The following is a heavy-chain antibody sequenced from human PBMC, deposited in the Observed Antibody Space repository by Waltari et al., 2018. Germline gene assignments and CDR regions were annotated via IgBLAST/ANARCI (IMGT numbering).Heavy chain of an antibody. CDR2: IYYSGST. CDR1: GGSISSSSYY. J-gene: IGHJ4*02. CDR3: ARGPITIFGVVIRPYFDY. V-gene: IGHV4-39*07. D-gene: IGHD3-3*01. Sequence: QLQLQESGPGLVKPSETLSLTCTVSGGSISSSSYYWGWIRQPPGKGLEWIGSIYYSGSTYYNPSLRSRVTISVDTSKSQFSLKLSSVTAADTAVYYCARGPITIFGVVIRPYFDYWGQGTLVTVSS.